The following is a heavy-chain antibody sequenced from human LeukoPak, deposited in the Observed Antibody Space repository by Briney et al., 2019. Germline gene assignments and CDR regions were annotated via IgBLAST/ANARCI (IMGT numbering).Heavy chain of an antibody. CDR2: INPNSGGT. D-gene: IGHD6-13*01. J-gene: IGHJ6*03. CDR3: ARGYSSSYYYYYYYMDV. CDR1: GYTFTGYY. V-gene: IGHV1-2*02. Sequence: ASVKVSCKASGYTFTGYYMHWVRQAPGQGLEWMGWINPNSGGTNYAQKFQGRVTMTRDTSISTAYMELSRLRSDDTAVYYCARGYSSSYYYYYYYMDVWGKGTTVTVSS.